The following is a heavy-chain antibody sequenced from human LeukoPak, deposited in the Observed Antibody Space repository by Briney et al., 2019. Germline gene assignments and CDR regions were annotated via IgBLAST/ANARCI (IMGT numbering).Heavy chain of an antibody. CDR2: SSYSGSA. CDR1: GASITSGAYY. D-gene: IGHD5-18*01. V-gene: IGHV4-30-4*08. J-gene: IGHJ4*02. Sequence: PSQTLSLTCTVSGASITSGAYYWTWIRQHPGEGLEWIGYSSYSGSAYYNPSLKSRVTISVDTSKSQFSLKLSSVTAADTAVYYCARHIQLWLFDYWGQGTLVTVSS. CDR3: ARHIQLWLFDY.